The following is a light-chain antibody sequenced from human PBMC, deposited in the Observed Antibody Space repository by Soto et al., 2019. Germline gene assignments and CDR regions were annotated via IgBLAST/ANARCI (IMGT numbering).Light chain of an antibody. Sequence: EIVMTKSPATLSVSPGERATLSCRASQSVSSNLSWYQQKPCQAPRLLIYGASNRATGIPARFSGSGSGTEFTLTISRLQSEYFAVYSCQQYNNWPGTFGHGTKVEIK. CDR1: QSVSSN. CDR2: GAS. CDR3: QQYNNWPGT. V-gene: IGKV3-15*01. J-gene: IGKJ1*01.